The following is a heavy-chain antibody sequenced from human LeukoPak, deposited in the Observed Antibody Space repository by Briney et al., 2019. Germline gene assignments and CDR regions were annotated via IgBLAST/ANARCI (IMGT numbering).Heavy chain of an antibody. J-gene: IGHJ4*02. V-gene: IGHV3-21*01. D-gene: IGHD1-7*01. Sequence: GESLRLSCAASGFTFSTFSMHWARQAPGKGLEWVSSISTGSHNNFYSESVRGRFTISRDNANNSLYLQMDSLRAEDTAVYFCWAGRCETNTCLDFWGRGTLVTVSS. CDR1: GFTFSTFS. CDR3: WAGRCETNTCLDF. CDR2: ISTGSHNN.